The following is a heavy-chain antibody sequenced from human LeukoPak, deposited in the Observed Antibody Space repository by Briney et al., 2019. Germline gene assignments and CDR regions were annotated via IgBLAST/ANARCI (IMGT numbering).Heavy chain of an antibody. CDR1: GGTFSSYA. J-gene: IGHJ5*02. D-gene: IGHD3-22*01. V-gene: IGHV1-69*01. CDR2: IIPIFGTA. Sequence: GSSVKVSCKASGGTFSSYAISWVRQAPGQGLEWMGGIIPIFGTANYAQKFQGRVTITADESTSTAYMELSSLRSEDTAVYYCAREKGYYYDSSGMFDPWGQGTLVTVSS. CDR3: AREKGYYYDSSGMFDP.